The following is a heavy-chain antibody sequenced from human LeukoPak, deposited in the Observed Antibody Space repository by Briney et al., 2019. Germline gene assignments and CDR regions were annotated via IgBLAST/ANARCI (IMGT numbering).Heavy chain of an antibody. CDR1: GGSFSGYY. CDR3: ARGYFY. V-gene: IGHV4-4*08. D-gene: IGHD3-9*01. Sequence: SETLSLTCAVYGGSFSGYYWSWIRQPPGKGLEWIGYIYNSGRTSYNPYFKGRVSISADMPRNQVSLRLTSVTAADTAVYYCARGYFYWGQGVLVTVSS. J-gene: IGHJ4*02. CDR2: IYNSGRT.